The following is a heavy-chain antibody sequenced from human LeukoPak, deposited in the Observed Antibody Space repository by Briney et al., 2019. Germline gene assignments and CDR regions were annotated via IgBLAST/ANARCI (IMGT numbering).Heavy chain of an antibody. Sequence: KSSETLSLICTVSGGSISSYYWSWIRQPPGKGLEWIGYIYYSGSTNYNPSLKSRVTISVDTSKNQFSLKLSSVTAADTAVYYCARRGITVTHYYFDYWGQGTLVTVSS. D-gene: IGHD4-17*01. CDR1: GGSISSYY. J-gene: IGHJ4*02. CDR3: ARRGITVTHYYFDY. V-gene: IGHV4-59*08. CDR2: IYYSGST.